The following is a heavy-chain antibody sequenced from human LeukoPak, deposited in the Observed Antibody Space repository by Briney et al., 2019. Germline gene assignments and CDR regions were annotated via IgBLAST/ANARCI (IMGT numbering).Heavy chain of an antibody. J-gene: IGHJ4*02. Sequence: SGTLSLTCGVSGGSISSNNWWSWVRQPPGKGLEWIGEIYHSGSTNYSPSLKNRVAMSVDKSKNQFSLKLNSVTAADTAVYYCARQGTDYDVLTGYYSFDYWGRGTLVTVSS. V-gene: IGHV4-4*02. CDR1: GGSISSNNW. CDR3: ARQGTDYDVLTGYYSFDY. CDR2: IYHSGST. D-gene: IGHD3-9*01.